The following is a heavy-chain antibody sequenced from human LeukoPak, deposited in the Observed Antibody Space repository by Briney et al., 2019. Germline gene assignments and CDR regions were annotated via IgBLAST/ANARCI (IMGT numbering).Heavy chain of an antibody. Sequence: GGTLRLSCEASGLNFSDYYMTWIRQAPGKGLEWLSYISPNSYSTYYTASVRGRFTISRDNSKNSMYLQMNSLRAEDTALYYCARQKRTFDYWGRGTLVTVSS. CDR1: GLNFSDYY. V-gene: IGHV3-11*01. CDR2: ISPNSYST. J-gene: IGHJ4*02. CDR3: ARQKRTFDY.